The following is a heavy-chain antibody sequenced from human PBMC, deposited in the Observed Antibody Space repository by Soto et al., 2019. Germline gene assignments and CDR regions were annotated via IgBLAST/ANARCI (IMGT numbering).Heavy chain of an antibody. V-gene: IGHV3-11*01. D-gene: IGHD3-22*01. J-gene: IGHJ4*02. CDR1: GFAFSAYY. Sequence: QVHLVESGGGLVKPGGSLRLSCAASGFAFSAYYMSWIRQAPGKGLEWLSYISESGTPIYYADSVKGRFTISRDNAKNSLYLQMNSLRAEDTAVYDGARSDYDTSGYTDYWGQGTLVTVSS. CDR2: ISESGTPI. CDR3: ARSDYDTSGYTDY.